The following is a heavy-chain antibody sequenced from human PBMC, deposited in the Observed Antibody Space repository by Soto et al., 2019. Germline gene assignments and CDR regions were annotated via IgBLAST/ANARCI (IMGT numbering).Heavy chain of an antibody. CDR2: INPILSMS. CDR3: AXSYXSGYRAFDY. Sequence: QVQLVQSGAEVKKPGSSVRVSCKASGDTFTFYSINWVRQAPGLGLEWMGRINPILSMSNYAQRFQGRVTMXAXXSXXXXXXXLXXXXXXXXXXYYCAXSYXSGYRAFDYWGQGALVTVSS. V-gene: IGHV1-69*02. CDR1: GDTFTFYS. D-gene: IGHD3-10*01. J-gene: IGHJ4*02.